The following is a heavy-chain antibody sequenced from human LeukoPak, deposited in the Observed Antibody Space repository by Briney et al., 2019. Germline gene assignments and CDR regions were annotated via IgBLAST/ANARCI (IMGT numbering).Heavy chain of an antibody. D-gene: IGHD4-23*01. CDR3: ATGGNFYYSH. V-gene: IGHV3-33*08. CDR1: GITFSNAW. CDR2: AYGDGSSQ. Sequence: PGGSLRLSCVVSGITFSNAWMNWVRQAPGKGLEWVAVAYGDGSSQYYADSVKGRFSISKDISKNTLSLQMNSLRAEDTAVYSCATGGNFYYSHWGQGTLVTVSS. J-gene: IGHJ1*01.